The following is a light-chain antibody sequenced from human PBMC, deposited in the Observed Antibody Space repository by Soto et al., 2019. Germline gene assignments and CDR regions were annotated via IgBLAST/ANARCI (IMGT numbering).Light chain of an antibody. CDR3: AAWDDSLSGVV. Sequence: QLVLTQPPSASGTPGQRVTISCSGSSSNIESNYVYWYQQLPGTAPKLLIYRNDQRPSGVPDRFSGSKSGTSASLAISGLRSDDEADYYCAAWDDSLSGVVFGGGTKVTVL. CDR2: RND. CDR1: SSNIESNY. V-gene: IGLV1-47*01. J-gene: IGLJ3*02.